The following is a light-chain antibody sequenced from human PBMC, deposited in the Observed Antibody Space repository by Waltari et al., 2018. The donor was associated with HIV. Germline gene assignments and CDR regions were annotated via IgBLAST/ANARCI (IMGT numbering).Light chain of an antibody. V-gene: IGLV1-51*01. J-gene: IGLJ1*01. Sequence: QSILTRPPSVSAAPGQRVTISCSGSSSNIGTSYVSWYQHFPVPAPKLLIYDNNTRPSGIPERFSGSKSGPSATLGITGLQTGDEADYYCGTWDSRLSAFVLGTGTSVTVL. CDR2: DNN. CDR1: SSNIGTSY. CDR3: GTWDSRLSAFV.